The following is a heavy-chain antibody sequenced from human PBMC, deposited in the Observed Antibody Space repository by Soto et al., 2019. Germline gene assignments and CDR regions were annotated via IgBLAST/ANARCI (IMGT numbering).Heavy chain of an antibody. D-gene: IGHD3-10*01. CDR2: ISSSGGGT. Sequence: GGSLRLSCAASGFIFSNYAMSWVRQAPGKGLEWVSTISSSGGGTYYADSVKGRFTISRDNSKNTLNLHMHGLRAEDTAVYYCAKDTVYDGKPYYFDRWGQGTLVTVSS. CDR1: GFIFSNYA. CDR3: AKDTVYDGKPYYFDR. V-gene: IGHV3-23*01. J-gene: IGHJ4*02.